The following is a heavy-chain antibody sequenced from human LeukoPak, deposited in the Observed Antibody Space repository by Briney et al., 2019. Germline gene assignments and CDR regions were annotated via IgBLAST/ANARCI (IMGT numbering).Heavy chain of an antibody. CDR1: GFSFSDYF. V-gene: IGHV3-11*01. J-gene: IGHJ3*02. D-gene: IGHD4-17*01. Sequence: GGSLRLSCVGSGFSFSDYFMSWIRQAPGKGLEWISDISRSDNTTRHIDSVKGRFTISRDNAKNSLYLQMSRLRLDDTAVYYCAREEIRQDAFDIWGQGTMVTVSS. CDR2: ISRSDNTT. CDR3: AREEIRQDAFDI.